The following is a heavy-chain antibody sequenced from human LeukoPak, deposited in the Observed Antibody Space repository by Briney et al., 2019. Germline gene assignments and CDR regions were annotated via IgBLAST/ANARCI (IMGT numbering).Heavy chain of an antibody. V-gene: IGHV3-21*01. CDR1: GFTFSSYS. D-gene: IGHD2-15*01. J-gene: IGHJ5*02. CDR2: ISSSSSYI. CDR3: ARANHVGYCSGGSCYSGNNWFDP. Sequence: GGSLRLSCAASGFTFSSYSMNWVRQAPGKGLEWVSSISSSSSYIYYADSVKGRFTISRDNAKNSLYPQMNSLRAEDTAVYYCARANHVGYCSGGSCYSGNNWFDPWGQGTLVTVSS.